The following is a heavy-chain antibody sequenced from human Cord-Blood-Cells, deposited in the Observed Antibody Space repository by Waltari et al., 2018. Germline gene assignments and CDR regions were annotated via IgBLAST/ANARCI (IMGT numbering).Heavy chain of an antibody. CDR3: ARDLGGGYYYFDY. D-gene: IGHD3-22*01. V-gene: IGHV4-4*02. CDR2: SYHSGST. J-gene: IGHJ4*02. Sequence: QVQLQESGPGLVKPSGTLSLTCAVSGGSISSSNWWSWVRQPPGKGLEGIGESYHSGSTNYNPSLKSRVTIAVDKAKNQFSRKLSSVTATDTAVYYCARDLGGGYYYFDYWGQGTLVTVSS. CDR1: GGSISSSNW.